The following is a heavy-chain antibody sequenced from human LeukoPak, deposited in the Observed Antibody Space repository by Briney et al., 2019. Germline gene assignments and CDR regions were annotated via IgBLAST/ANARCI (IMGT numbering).Heavy chain of an antibody. D-gene: IGHD6-19*01. Sequence: PGGSLRLSCAASGFTFSSYSMNWVRQAPGKGLEWVSYISSSSGTIYYADSVKGRFTISRDNAENSLYLQMSSLRAEDTAVYYCVSCLQWLWAFDTWGQGTMVTVSS. V-gene: IGHV3-48*01. J-gene: IGHJ3*02. CDR2: ISSSSGTI. CDR1: GFTFSSYS. CDR3: VSCLQWLWAFDT.